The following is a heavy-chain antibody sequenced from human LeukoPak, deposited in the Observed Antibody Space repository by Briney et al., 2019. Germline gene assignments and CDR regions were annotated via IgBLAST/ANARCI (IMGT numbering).Heavy chain of an antibody. Sequence: GGSLRLSCAACGFTFSSYAMMWARQAPGKGLEWVSIVSGSGGDTYYADSVKGRFTISRDNSKNTLYLQMNSLRGEDTAVYYCAKGAGGGQVDWFDPWGQGTLVTVSS. CDR2: VSGSGGDT. V-gene: IGHV3-23*01. J-gene: IGHJ5*02. CDR3: AKGAGGGQVDWFDP. D-gene: IGHD2-15*01. CDR1: GFTFSSYA.